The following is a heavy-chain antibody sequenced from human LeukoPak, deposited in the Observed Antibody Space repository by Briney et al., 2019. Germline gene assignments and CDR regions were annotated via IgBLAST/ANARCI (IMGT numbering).Heavy chain of an antibody. J-gene: IGHJ1*01. Sequence: SETLSLTCTVSGYSISSGYYWCWIRQPPGKGLEWIGIIYHSASTYYNPSLKSRLTISVNTSKNHFSLKLSSVTAADTVVYYCARGGDTSGYYYFEYFHHWGQGTLVAVSS. D-gene: IGHD3-22*01. CDR2: IYHSAST. V-gene: IGHV4-38-2*02. CDR1: GYSISSGYY. CDR3: ARGGDTSGYYYFEYFHH.